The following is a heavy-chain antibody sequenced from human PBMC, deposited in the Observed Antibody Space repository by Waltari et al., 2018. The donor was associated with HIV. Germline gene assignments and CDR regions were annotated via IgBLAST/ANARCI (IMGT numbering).Heavy chain of an antibody. CDR3: ARGQGAAPGWFDYGMDV. V-gene: IGHV4-34*01. CDR2: INHSGST. J-gene: IGHJ6*02. CDR1: GGSFSGYY. D-gene: IGHD3-10*01. Sequence: QVQLQQWGAGLLKPSETLSLTCAVYGGSFSGYYWSWIRQPPGKGLEWIGEINHSGSTNYNPSLKSRVTISVDTSKNQFSLKLSSVTAADTAVYYCARGQGAAPGWFDYGMDVWGQGTTVTVSS.